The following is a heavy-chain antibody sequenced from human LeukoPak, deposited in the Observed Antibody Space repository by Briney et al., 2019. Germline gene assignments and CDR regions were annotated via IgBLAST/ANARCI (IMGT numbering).Heavy chain of an antibody. V-gene: IGHV4-59*12. CDR2: IYYSGTT. CDR1: GGSISSSY. J-gene: IGHJ4*02. D-gene: IGHD2-2*01. Sequence: PSETLSLTCTVSGGSISSSYWTWIRQSPGKGLEWIGHIYYSGTTNYNPSLKSRVTMSVDTSKNQFSLKLSSVTAADTAVYYCARAGYCSSTSCLDYWGQGTLVTVSS. CDR3: ARAGYCSSTSCLDY.